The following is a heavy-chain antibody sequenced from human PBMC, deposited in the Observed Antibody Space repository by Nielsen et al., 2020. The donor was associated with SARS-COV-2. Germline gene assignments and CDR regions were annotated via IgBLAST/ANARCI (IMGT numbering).Heavy chain of an antibody. V-gene: IGHV4-39*02. Sequence: SETLSLTCTVSGGSISSSSYYWGWVRQPPGKGLEWIGSIYYSGSTYYNPSLKSRVTISVDTSKNQFSLKLSSVTAADTAVYYCARDGSGSFDYWGQGTLVTVSS. CDR3: ARDGSGSFDY. CDR2: IYYSGST. J-gene: IGHJ4*02. CDR1: GGSISSSSYY.